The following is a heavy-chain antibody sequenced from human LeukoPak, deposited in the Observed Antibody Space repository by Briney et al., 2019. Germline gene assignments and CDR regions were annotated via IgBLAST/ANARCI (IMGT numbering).Heavy chain of an antibody. V-gene: IGHV1-24*01. Sequence: VASVKVSCKVSGYTLTELSMHWVRQAPGKGLEWMGGFDPEDGETIYAQKFQGRVTMTEDTSTDTAYMELSSLRSEDTAVYYCALLGYCGGDCYSDYWGQGTLVTVSS. J-gene: IGHJ4*02. CDR2: FDPEDGET. CDR1: GYTLTELS. D-gene: IGHD2-21*02. CDR3: ALLGYCGGDCYSDY.